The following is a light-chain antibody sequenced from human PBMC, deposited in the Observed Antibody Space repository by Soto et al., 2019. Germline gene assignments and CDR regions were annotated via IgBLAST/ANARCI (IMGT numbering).Light chain of an antibody. CDR1: QSVSSSY. V-gene: IGKV3-20*01. CDR3: HQYGSSPLT. CDR2: GAS. Sequence: EIVLTQSPGTLSLSPGERATLSCRASQSVSSSYLAWYQPKPGQAPRLLIYGASSRATGIPDRFSGSGSGTDFTLTISRLEPEDFAVYYCHQYGSSPLTFGGGTKVEIK. J-gene: IGKJ4*01.